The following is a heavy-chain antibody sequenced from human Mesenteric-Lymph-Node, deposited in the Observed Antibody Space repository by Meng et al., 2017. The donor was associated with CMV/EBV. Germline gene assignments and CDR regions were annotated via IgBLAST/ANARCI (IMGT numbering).Heavy chain of an antibody. CDR3: ARADYCSSTRCYIGGAWFHP. Sequence: SETLSLTCTVSGDSIISSDYYWAWIRQPPGKGLECIGTIYFSGKTYYNPSLKSRVTVSVDTSKNQFSLKLTSVTAADTAVYYCARADYCSSTRCYIGGAWFHPWGQGTLVTVSS. CDR1: GDSIISSDYY. V-gene: IGHV4-39*07. D-gene: IGHD2-2*02. J-gene: IGHJ5*02. CDR2: IYFSGKT.